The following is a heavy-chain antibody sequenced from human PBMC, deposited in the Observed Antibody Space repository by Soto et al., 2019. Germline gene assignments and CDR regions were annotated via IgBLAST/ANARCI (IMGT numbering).Heavy chain of an antibody. CDR1: GYTFTSYY. J-gene: IGHJ5*02. CDR3: ARDKCELRGGDCFGNWFDP. Sequence: GASLKVSCKASGYTFTSYYMHWVRQAPGQGLEWMGIINPSGGSTSYAQKFQGRVTMTRDTSTSTVYMELSSLRSEDTAVYYCARDKCELRGGDCFGNWFDPWGQGTLVTVSS. CDR2: INPSGGST. D-gene: IGHD2-21*02. V-gene: IGHV1-46*01.